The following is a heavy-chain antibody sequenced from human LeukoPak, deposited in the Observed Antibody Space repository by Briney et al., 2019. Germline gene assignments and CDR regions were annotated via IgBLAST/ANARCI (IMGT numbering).Heavy chain of an antibody. CDR2: IYPGDSDT. D-gene: IGHD2-15*01. J-gene: IGHJ3*02. CDR1: GYSFTSYW. CDR3: ARQMEGVVVVVAATSNASDI. V-gene: IGHV5-51*01. Sequence: GESLKISCKGSGYSFTSYWIGWVRQMPGKGLEWMGIIYPGDSDTRYSPSFQGQVTISADKSISTAYLQWSSLKASDTAMYYCARQMEGVVVVVAATSNASDIWGQGTMVTVSS.